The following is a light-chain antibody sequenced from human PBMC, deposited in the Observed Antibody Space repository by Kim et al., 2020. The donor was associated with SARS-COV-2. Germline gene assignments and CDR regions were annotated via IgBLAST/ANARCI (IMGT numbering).Light chain of an antibody. V-gene: IGLV2-23*02. J-gene: IGLJ2*01. CDR2: EVT. Sequence: QSALTQPASVSGSPGQSITISCSGTTSDVGRYNFVSWYQQHPGKAPQLIISEVTKRPSGVSSRFSGSKSGNTASLTISGLQAEDEADYYCCSYATKNLIFGGGTKVTVL. CDR1: TSDVGRYNF. CDR3: CSYATKNLI.